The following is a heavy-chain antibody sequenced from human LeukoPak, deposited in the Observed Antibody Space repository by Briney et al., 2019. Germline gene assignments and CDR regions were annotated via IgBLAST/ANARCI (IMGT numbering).Heavy chain of an antibody. CDR1: GGSISSYY. V-gene: IGHV4-34*01. CDR2: INHSGST. Sequence: SETLSLTCTVSGGSISSYYWSWIRQPPGKGLEWIGEINHSGSTNYNPSLKSRVTISVDTSKNQFSLKLSSVTAADTAVYYCARGRRHMYGSGSKLDFDYWGQGTLVTVSS. J-gene: IGHJ4*02. CDR3: ARGRRHMYGSGSKLDFDY. D-gene: IGHD3-10*01.